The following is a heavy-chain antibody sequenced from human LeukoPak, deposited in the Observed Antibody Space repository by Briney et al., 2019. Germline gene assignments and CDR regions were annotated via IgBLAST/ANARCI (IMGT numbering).Heavy chain of an antibody. CDR3: ARDVSSMFPNWFDP. J-gene: IGHJ5*02. Sequence: SETLSLTCSVSGDSISSRSYYWTWICQHPEKGLEWIGYIWNSGSTNYNPALKSRVTISVDTSKNHFSLKLTSVTAADTAIYYCARDVSSMFPNWFDPWGQGVLVIVSS. D-gene: IGHD6-6*01. CDR2: IWNSGST. CDR1: GDSISSRSYY. V-gene: IGHV4-31*03.